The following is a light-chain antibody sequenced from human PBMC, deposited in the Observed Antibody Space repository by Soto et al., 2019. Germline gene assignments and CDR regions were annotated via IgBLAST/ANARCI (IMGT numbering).Light chain of an antibody. CDR3: QQYNDWPRT. J-gene: IGKJ1*01. CDR2: GAS. Sequence: ETVLTQSPDTLSLSPGERATLSCRASQSVSSSYLAWYQQQPGQAPRLLIYGASSRATGIPDRFSGSGSGTDFTLTISGLQSEDYAVYYCQQYNDWPRTFGQGTKVDIK. V-gene: IGKV3-20*01. CDR1: QSVSSSY.